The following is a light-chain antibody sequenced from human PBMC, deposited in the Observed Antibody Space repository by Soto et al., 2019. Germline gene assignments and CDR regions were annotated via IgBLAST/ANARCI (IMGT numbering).Light chain of an antibody. V-gene: IGLV2-8*01. J-gene: IGLJ2*01. CDR1: SSDVGGYNY. Sequence: QSALTQPPSASGSPGQSVTISCTGTSSDVGGYNYVSWYQQHPGKAPKLMIYEVSKRPSGVPDRFSGSKSGNTASLTVSGLQAEDEADYYCSSYAGSKGGVVFGGGTKLTVL. CDR3: SSYAGSKGGVV. CDR2: EVS.